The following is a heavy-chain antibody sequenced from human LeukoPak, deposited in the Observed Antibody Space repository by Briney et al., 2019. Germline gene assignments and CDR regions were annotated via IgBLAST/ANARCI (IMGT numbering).Heavy chain of an antibody. CDR1: GGSISSGGYY. Sequence: SQTLSLTCTVSGGSISSGGYYWSWIRQHPGKGLEWIGYIYYSGSTHSNPSLKSRLTISIDTSKNQFYLKLNSVTAADTALYYCARVRGINNWFDPWGQGTLVTVSS. J-gene: IGHJ5*02. CDR3: ARVRGINNWFDP. CDR2: IYYSGST. D-gene: IGHD3-10*01. V-gene: IGHV4-31*03.